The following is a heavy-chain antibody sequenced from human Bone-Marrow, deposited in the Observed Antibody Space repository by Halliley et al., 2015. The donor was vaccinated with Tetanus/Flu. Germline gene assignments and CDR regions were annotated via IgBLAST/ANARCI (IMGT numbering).Heavy chain of an antibody. D-gene: IGHD6-13*01. CDR3: AKELTPGGALISWYAPGMDV. J-gene: IGHJ6*02. CDR2: GSGTST. V-gene: IGHV3-23*01. Sequence: GSGTSTYYADSVKGRFTISRDNSRNTLYLQMNSLRAEDTAVYYCAKELTPGGALISWYAPGMDVWGQGTTVTVS.